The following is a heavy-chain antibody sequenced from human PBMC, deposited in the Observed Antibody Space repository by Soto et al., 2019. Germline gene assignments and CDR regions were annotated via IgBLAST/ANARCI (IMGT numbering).Heavy chain of an antibody. CDR3: ARFKDFWSGYYDY. J-gene: IGHJ4*02. D-gene: IGHD3-3*01. V-gene: IGHV1-69*06. CDR1: GGTFSSYA. Sequence: ASVKVSCKASGGTFSSYAISWVRQAPGQGLEWMGGIIPIFGTANYAQKFQGRVTITADKSTSTAYMELSSLRSEDTAVYYCARFKDFWSGYYDYWGKGTLVTVSS. CDR2: IIPIFGTA.